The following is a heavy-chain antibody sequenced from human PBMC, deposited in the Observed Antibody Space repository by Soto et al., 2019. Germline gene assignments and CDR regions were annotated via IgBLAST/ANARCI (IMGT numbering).Heavy chain of an antibody. CDR2: IYHSGST. V-gene: IGHV4-30-2*01. CDR1: GGSISSGGYS. D-gene: IGHD6-13*01. Sequence: PSETLSLTCAVSGGSISSGGYSWGWIRQPPGKGLEWIGYIYHSGSTYYNPSLKSRVTISVDRSKNQFSLKLSSVTAADTAVYYCARDRAAAGWFDPWGQGTLVTVSS. CDR3: ARDRAAAGWFDP. J-gene: IGHJ5*02.